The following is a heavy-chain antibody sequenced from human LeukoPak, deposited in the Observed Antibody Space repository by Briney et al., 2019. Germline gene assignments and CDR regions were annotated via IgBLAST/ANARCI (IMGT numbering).Heavy chain of an antibody. J-gene: IGHJ4*02. D-gene: IGHD6-13*01. CDR2: ISSSSSKI. CDR1: GFTFSSYS. Sequence: PGGSLRLSCAASGFTFSSYSMNWVRQAPGKGLEWVSYISSSSSKIYYADSVKGRFTISRDNTKNPLYLQMNSLRAGDTAVYYCAREVLGSSWSGDYWGQGTLVTVSS. V-gene: IGHV3-48*04. CDR3: AREVLGSSWSGDY.